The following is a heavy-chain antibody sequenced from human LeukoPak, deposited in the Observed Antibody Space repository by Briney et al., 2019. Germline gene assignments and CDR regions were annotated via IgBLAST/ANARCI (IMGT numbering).Heavy chain of an antibody. D-gene: IGHD3-22*01. CDR2: ISSSGSTI. J-gene: IGHJ4*02. CDR1: GFTFSDYY. Sequence: GGSLRLSCAASGFTFSDYYMSWIRQAPGKGLEWVSYISSSGSTIYYADSVKGRFTISRDNAKNSLYLQMNSLKTEDTAVYYCTVGGHDSSGYYVGLVSWGQGTLVTVSS. CDR3: TVGGHDSSGYYVGLVS. V-gene: IGHV3-11*01.